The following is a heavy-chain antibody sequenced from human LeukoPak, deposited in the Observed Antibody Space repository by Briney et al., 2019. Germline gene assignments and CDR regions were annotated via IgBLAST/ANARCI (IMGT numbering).Heavy chain of an antibody. CDR1: GFTFSSYS. Sequence: GGSLRLSCAASGFTFSSYSMNWVRQAPGKGLEWVSYISSSSSTIYYADSVKGRFTISRDNAKNSLYLQMNSLRAEDTAVYYCAKGDGRDYDILTGYEFDYWGQGTLVTVSS. J-gene: IGHJ4*02. CDR3: AKGDGRDYDILTGYEFDY. D-gene: IGHD3-9*01. CDR2: ISSSSSTI. V-gene: IGHV3-48*01.